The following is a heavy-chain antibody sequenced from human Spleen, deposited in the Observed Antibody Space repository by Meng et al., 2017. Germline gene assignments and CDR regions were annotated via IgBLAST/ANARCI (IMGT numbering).Heavy chain of an antibody. V-gene: IGHV4-34*01. J-gene: IGHJ5*02. CDR3: ASGRFGWFDP. CDR1: GGSFSGYN. D-gene: IGHD3-16*01. Sequence: QVQLQQGGAGLLDPSETLSRTCAVYGGSFSGYNWSWIRQPPGKGLEWIGEINHSGSTNYNPSLKSRVTISVDTSKNQFSLKLSSVTAADTAVYYCASGRFGWFDPWGQGTLVTVSS. CDR2: INHSGST.